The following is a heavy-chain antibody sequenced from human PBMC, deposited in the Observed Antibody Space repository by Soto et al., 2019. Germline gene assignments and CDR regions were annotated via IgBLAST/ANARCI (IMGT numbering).Heavy chain of an antibody. CDR3: ARGGIYGDAHAIDY. D-gene: IGHD4-17*01. Sequence: GGSLRLSCAASGFTFSSYSMNWVRQAPGKGLEWVSSISSSSSYIYYADSVKGRFTISRDNAKNSLYLQMNSLRAEDTAVYYCARGGIYGDAHAIDYWGQGTLVTVSS. J-gene: IGHJ4*02. CDR2: ISSSSSYI. V-gene: IGHV3-21*01. CDR1: GFTFSSYS.